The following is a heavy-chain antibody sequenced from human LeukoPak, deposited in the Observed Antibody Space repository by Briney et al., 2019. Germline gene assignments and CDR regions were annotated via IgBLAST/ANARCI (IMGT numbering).Heavy chain of an antibody. Sequence: GGSLRLSCAASGFTFSSYAMSWVRRAPGKGLEWVSAISGSGGSTYYADSVKGRFTISRDNSKNTLCLQMNSLRAEDTAVYYCAKDSQLLWFGELWSDWGQGTLVTVSS. CDR3: AKDSQLLWFGELWSD. V-gene: IGHV3-23*01. CDR2: ISGSGGST. CDR1: GFTFSSYA. J-gene: IGHJ4*02. D-gene: IGHD3-10*01.